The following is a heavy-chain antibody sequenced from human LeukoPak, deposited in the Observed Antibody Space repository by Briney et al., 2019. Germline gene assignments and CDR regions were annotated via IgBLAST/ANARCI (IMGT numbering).Heavy chain of an antibody. CDR3: ARTGGEYDSSGYYFDY. CDR2: IYYSGST. D-gene: IGHD3-22*01. Sequence: PSETLSLTFTVSGGSISSSSYYWGWIRQPPGKGLEWIGSIYYSGSTYYNPSLKSRVTISVDTSKNQFSLKLSSVTAADTAVYYCARTGGEYDSSGYYFDYWGQGTLVTVSS. V-gene: IGHV4-39*01. J-gene: IGHJ4*02. CDR1: GGSISSSSYY.